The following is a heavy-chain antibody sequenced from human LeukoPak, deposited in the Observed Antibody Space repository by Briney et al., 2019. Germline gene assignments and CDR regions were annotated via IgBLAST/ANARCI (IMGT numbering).Heavy chain of an antibody. CDR1: GFTFSSYW. D-gene: IGHD3-10*01. Sequence: GGSLRLSCAASGFTFSSYWMHWVRQAPGKGLVWVSRLNTDGSSPNYADSVKGRFTISRDNAKNTLYLQMNSLRAEDTAVYYCARGGLTMVYNWGQGTLVTVSS. CDR2: LNTDGSSP. V-gene: IGHV3-74*01. CDR3: ARGGLTMVYN. J-gene: IGHJ4*02.